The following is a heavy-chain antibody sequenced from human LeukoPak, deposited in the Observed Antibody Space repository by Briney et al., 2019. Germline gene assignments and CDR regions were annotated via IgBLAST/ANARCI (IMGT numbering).Heavy chain of an antibody. CDR1: GFTFSSYA. CDR2: ISGSGGRT. J-gene: IGHJ2*01. Sequence: GGSLRLSCAASGFTFSSYAMSWARQAPGKGLEWVSAISGSGGRTYYADSVKGRFTISRDNSKNTLYLQMNSLRAENTAVYYCARLRPAGWYFDLWGRGTLVTVSS. CDR3: ARLRPAGWYFDL. V-gene: IGHV3-23*01. D-gene: IGHD5-12*01.